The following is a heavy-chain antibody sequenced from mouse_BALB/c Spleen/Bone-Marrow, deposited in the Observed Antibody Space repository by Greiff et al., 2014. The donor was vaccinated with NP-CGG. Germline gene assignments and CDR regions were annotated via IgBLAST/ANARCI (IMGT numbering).Heavy chain of an antibody. D-gene: IGHD3-2*01. CDR3: ARETVRGFAY. CDR2: SNPGSGGT. J-gene: IGHJ3*01. Sequence: QVQLKESGAELVRPGTSVKVSCKASGYAFTNYLIEWVKQRPGQGLEWIGVSNPGSGGTNYNEKFKGKATLTADKSSSTAYMQLSSLTSDDSAVYLCARETVRGFAYWGQGTLVTVSA. V-gene: IGHV1-54*01. CDR1: GYAFTNYL.